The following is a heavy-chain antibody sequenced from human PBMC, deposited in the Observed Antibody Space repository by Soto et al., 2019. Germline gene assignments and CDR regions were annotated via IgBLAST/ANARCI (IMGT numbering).Heavy chain of an antibody. CDR1: GFTFSSYA. V-gene: IGHV3-30-3*01. D-gene: IGHD3-22*01. Sequence: GSLRLSCAASGFTFSSYAMHLVRQAPGKGLEWVAVISYDGSNKYYADSVKGRFTISRDNSKNTLYLQMNSLRAEDTAVYYCARDLSTPHYYDSSEFDPWGQGTLVTVSS. CDR3: ARDLSTPHYYDSSEFDP. J-gene: IGHJ5*02. CDR2: ISYDGSNK.